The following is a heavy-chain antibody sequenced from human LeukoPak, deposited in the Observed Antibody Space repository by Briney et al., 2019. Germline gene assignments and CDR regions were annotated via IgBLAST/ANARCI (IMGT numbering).Heavy chain of an antibody. CDR2: ISHRGRT. CDR1: GGSFSDYY. CDR3: ARELLVARGGFDV. V-gene: IGHV4-34*01. Sequence: PSETLSLTCAVCGGSFSDYYWIWMAQTPGKGLECIGEISHRGRTNYNPYLRSRITISVDTSKSQLSLKLRSVCATDAAVYYCARELLVARGGFDVWGQGTMVSVSS. J-gene: IGHJ3*01. D-gene: IGHD2-15*01.